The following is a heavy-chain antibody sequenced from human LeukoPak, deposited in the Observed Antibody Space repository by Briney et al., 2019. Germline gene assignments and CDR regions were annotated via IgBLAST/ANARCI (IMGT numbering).Heavy chain of an antibody. V-gene: IGHV1-69*13. Sequence: GASVKVSCKASGDTFSNYYAISWVRQAPGQGLEWMGGIIPIFNTPNYAQKFQGRVTISADESTNTVYMELTSLRSEDTAVFYCARGFDNYLYYFIYWGQGTLVTVSS. J-gene: IGHJ4*02. CDR3: ARGFDNYLYYFIY. CDR2: IIPIFNTP. D-gene: IGHD5-24*01. CDR1: GDTFSNYYA.